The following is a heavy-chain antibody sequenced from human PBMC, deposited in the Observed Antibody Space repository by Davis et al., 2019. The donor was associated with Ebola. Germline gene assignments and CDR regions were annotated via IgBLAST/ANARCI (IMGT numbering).Heavy chain of an antibody. V-gene: IGHV1-8*01. J-gene: IGHJ4*02. CDR2: MNPNSGNT. CDR3: ARDYVVPAAIPRGSFFDY. CDR1: GYTFTSYD. D-gene: IGHD2-2*02. Sequence: ASVKVSCKASGYTFTSYDINWVRQATGQGLEWMGWMNPNSGNTGYAQKFQGRVTMTRNTSISTAYMELSSLRSDDTAVYYCARDYVVPAAIPRGSFFDYWGQGTLVTVSS.